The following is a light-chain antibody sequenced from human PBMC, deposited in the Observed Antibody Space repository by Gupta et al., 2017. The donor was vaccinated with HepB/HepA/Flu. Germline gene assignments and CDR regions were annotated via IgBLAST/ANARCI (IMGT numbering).Light chain of an antibody. Sequence: EIVMTKSPAHLSVSPGERATLSCRASQSVSSNLAWYQQKPGHAPRLLIYGASTRATGIPARFSGSGSGTEFTLTISSLQSEDFAVYYCQQHNNCPRTFGQGTKLEIK. J-gene: IGKJ2*01. CDR1: QSVSSN. V-gene: IGKV3-15*01. CDR2: GAS. CDR3: QQHNNCPRT.